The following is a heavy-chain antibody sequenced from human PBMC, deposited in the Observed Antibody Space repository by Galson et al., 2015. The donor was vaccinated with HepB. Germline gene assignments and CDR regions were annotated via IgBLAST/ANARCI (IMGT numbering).Heavy chain of an antibody. Sequence: TLSLTCAVYGGSFSGYYWSWIRQPPGKGLEWIGEINHSGSTNYNPSLKSRVTISVDTSKNQFSLKLSSVTAADTAVYYCARVTLLWFGAPDGWGQGTLVTVSS. V-gene: IGHV4-34*01. CDR1: GGSFSGYY. CDR2: INHSGST. J-gene: IGHJ4*02. D-gene: IGHD3-10*01. CDR3: ARVTLLWFGAPDG.